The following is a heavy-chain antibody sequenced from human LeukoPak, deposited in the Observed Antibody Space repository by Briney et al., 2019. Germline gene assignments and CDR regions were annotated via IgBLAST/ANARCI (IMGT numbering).Heavy chain of an antibody. J-gene: IGHJ4*02. D-gene: IGHD1-26*01. Sequence: ASVKVSCKASGYTFTSYYMHWVRQAPGQGLEWMGIINPSGGSTSYAQKFQGRVTMTRDTSISTAYMELSRLRSDDTAVYYCANSGSYYDAFDYWGQGTLVTVSS. CDR1: GYTFTSYY. V-gene: IGHV1-46*01. CDR2: INPSGGST. CDR3: ANSGSYYDAFDY.